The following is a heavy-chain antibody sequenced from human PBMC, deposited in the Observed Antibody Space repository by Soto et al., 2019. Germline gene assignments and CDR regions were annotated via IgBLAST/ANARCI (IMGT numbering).Heavy chain of an antibody. CDR3: ARGGDWQFDY. Sequence: QVQLQESGPGLVKPSGTLSLTCAVSGDSISSDKWWSWVRQPPGKGLEWIGEIHHSGRTNYNPSLKSRVTILVEKSKNQVSLELSSMTAADTAVYYCARGGDWQFDYWGQGTLVTVCS. CDR2: IHHSGRT. CDR1: GDSISSDKW. J-gene: IGHJ4*02. D-gene: IGHD2-21*02. V-gene: IGHV4-4*02.